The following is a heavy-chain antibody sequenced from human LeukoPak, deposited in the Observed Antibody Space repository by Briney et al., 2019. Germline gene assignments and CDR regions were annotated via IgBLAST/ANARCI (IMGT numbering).Heavy chain of an antibody. V-gene: IGHV4-59*01. D-gene: IGHD3-10*01. Sequence: SETLSLTCTVSGGSISGYYWSWIRQPPGKGLEWIGYIYYRGSTNYNPSLMSRASISVDTSKNQFSLKLDSLTAADTAVYYCARRGVLWFGELSYYYFDLWGRGTLVAVSS. CDR2: IYYRGST. CDR3: ARRGVLWFGELSYYYFDL. CDR1: GGSISGYY. J-gene: IGHJ2*01.